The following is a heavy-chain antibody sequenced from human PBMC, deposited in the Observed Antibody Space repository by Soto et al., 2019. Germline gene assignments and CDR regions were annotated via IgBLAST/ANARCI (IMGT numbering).Heavy chain of an antibody. V-gene: IGHV4-39*01. Sequence: KSSETLSLTCTVSGGSISSSSYYWGWIRQPPGRGLEWIGSIYYSGSTYYNPSLKSRVTISVDASKNQFSLKLSSVTAADTAVYYCAKLWSYGSGSYGYYWGQGTLVTVSS. CDR3: AKLWSYGSGSYGYY. CDR1: GGSISSSSYY. CDR2: IYYSGST. J-gene: IGHJ4*02. D-gene: IGHD3-10*01.